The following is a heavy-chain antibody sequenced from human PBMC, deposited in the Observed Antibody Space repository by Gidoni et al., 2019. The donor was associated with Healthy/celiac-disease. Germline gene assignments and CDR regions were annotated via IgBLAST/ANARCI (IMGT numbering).Heavy chain of an antibody. V-gene: IGHV4-31*03. D-gene: IGHD2-2*01. CDR3: ARDIVVVPAAREVYYYYGMDV. J-gene: IGHJ6*02. Sequence: QVQLQESGPGLVKPSQTLSLTCTVPGGSLSRGGSSCSALRPPPRKGPGCSGCTDYGGIRQHPGKGLEWIGYIYYSGSTYYNPSLKSRVTISVDTSKNQFSLKLSSVTAADTAVYYCARDIVVVPAAREVYYYYGMDVWGQGTTVTVSS. CDR1: GGSLSRGGSS. CDR2: IYYSGST.